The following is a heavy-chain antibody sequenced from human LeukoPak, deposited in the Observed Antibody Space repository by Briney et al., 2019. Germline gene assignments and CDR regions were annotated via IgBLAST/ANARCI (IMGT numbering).Heavy chain of an antibody. CDR1: GFTFSSYG. Sequence: GGSLRLSCAASGFTFSSYGMHWVRQAPGKGLEWVAFIRYDRRNQYYADSVKGRFTISRDNAKNSLYLQMNSLRAEDTAVYYCARTSSGGSCYLDYWGQGTLVTVSS. D-gene: IGHD2-15*01. V-gene: IGHV3-30*02. J-gene: IGHJ4*02. CDR3: ARTSSGGSCYLDY. CDR2: IRYDRRNQ.